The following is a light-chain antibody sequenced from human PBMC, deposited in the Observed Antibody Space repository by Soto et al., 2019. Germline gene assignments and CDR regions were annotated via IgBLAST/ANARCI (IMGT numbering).Light chain of an antibody. CDR3: QQSYTTPFT. J-gene: IGKJ3*01. V-gene: IGKV1-39*01. CDR1: QSITTY. CDR2: AAS. Sequence: DIQMTQSPSSLSASVGDRVTITCRASQSITTYLNWYQQKPGKAPKLLIYAASNLQSGVPSRFSGSGSGTDFALTISSLQPEDFATYYCQQSYTTPFTFCPGTKVDIK.